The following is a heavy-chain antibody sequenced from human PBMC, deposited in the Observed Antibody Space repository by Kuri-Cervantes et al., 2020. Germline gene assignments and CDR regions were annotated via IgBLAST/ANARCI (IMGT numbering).Heavy chain of an antibody. D-gene: IGHD3-22*01. Sequence: GESLKISCAASGFTFSSYWMSWVRQAPGKGLEWVANLKEDGSEKYYVDSVKGRFTISRDNAKNSLYLQMNSLRAEDTAVYYCARDYTMIVVGDAFDIWGQGTMVTVSS. CDR3: ARDYTMIVVGDAFDI. CDR1: GFTFSSYW. V-gene: IGHV3-7*01. J-gene: IGHJ3*02. CDR2: LKEDGSEK.